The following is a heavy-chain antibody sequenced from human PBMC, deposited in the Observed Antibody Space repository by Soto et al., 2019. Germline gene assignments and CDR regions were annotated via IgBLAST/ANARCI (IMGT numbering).Heavy chain of an antibody. CDR3: ARVPDV. J-gene: IGHJ6*02. CDR1: GGSISSGGYS. Sequence: QLQLQESGSGLVKPSQTLSLTCAVSGGSISSGGYSWSWMRQPPGKGLEWIGYIYHSGSTYYNPSPXGXXTISVDRSTNQLSRQLSSVTAADTAVYYCARVPDVWGQGTTVTVSS. V-gene: IGHV4-30-2*01. CDR2: IYHSGST.